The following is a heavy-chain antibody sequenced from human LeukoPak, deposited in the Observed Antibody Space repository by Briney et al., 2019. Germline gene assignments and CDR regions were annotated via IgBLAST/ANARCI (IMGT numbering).Heavy chain of an antibody. V-gene: IGHV4-31*03. Sequence: PSETLSLTCTVSGGSISSGGYYWSWIRQHPGKGLEWIGYIYYSGSTYYNPSLKSRVTISVDTSKNQFSLKLSSVTAADTAVYYCARDLYNWNDPDYFDYWGQGTLVTVSS. CDR1: GGSISSGGYY. D-gene: IGHD1-20*01. CDR3: ARDLYNWNDPDYFDY. J-gene: IGHJ4*02. CDR2: IYYSGST.